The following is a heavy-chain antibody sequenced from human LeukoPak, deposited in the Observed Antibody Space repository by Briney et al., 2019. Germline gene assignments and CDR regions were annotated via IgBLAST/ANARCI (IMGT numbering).Heavy chain of an antibody. D-gene: IGHD6-19*01. J-gene: IGHJ4*02. CDR1: GGSISTYY. CDR3: ARVFRGGGGGWPDY. CDR2: IYYSGNT. Sequence: SETLSLTCTVSGGSISTYYWSWIRQPPGKGLEWIGYIYYSGNTNYNPSLKSRVTISVDTSKNQFSLKLSSVTAADPAVYYCARVFRGGGGGWPDYWGQGTLVTVSS. V-gene: IGHV4-59*01.